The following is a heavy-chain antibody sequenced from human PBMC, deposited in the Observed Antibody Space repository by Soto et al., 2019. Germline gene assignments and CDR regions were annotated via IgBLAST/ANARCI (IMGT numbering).Heavy chain of an antibody. Sequence: ASVKVSCKASGYTFTSYYMHWVRQAPGQGLEWMGIINPSGGSTSYAQKFQGRVTMTRDTSTSTVYMELSSLRSEDTAVYYCARDRLAIYDSSGYSRCWCDPWGQGTLVTSPQ. CDR3: ARDRLAIYDSSGYSRCWCDP. D-gene: IGHD3-22*01. J-gene: IGHJ5*02. V-gene: IGHV1-46*01. CDR1: GYTFTSYY. CDR2: INPSGGST.